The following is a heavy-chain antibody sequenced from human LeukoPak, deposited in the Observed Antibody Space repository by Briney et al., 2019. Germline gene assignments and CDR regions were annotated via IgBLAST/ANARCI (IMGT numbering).Heavy chain of an antibody. D-gene: IGHD6-19*01. V-gene: IGHV3-64*01. J-gene: IGHJ4*02. Sequence: GGSLRLSCVASGFSFSAYIMHWVRQAPGKGLEYVSAIRSDGSSTFYPNSVKGRFTISRDNSKSTLYLQMGSLRAEDTAVYYCTRRYGGHSGWAGYHDSWGPGTLVTVSS. CDR3: TRRYGGHSGWAGYHDS. CDR2: IRSDGSST. CDR1: GFSFSAYI.